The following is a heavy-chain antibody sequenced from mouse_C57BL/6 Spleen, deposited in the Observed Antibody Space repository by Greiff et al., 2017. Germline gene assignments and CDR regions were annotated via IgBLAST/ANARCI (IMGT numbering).Heavy chain of an antibody. Sequence: QVQLKESGAELVRPGTSVKLSCKASGYTFTSYWMHWVKQRPGQGLEWIGVIDPSDSYTNYNQKFKGKATLTVDTSSSTAYMQLSSLTSEDSAVYYCASRYYVRDYWGQGTSVTVSS. D-gene: IGHD1-1*01. CDR3: ASRYYVRDY. J-gene: IGHJ4*01. CDR1: GYTFTSYW. V-gene: IGHV1-59*01. CDR2: IDPSDSYT.